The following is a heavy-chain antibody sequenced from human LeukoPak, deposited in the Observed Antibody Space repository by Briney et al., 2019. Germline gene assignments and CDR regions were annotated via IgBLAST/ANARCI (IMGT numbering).Heavy chain of an antibody. CDR1: GGSISGYY. CDR2: IYYSGST. J-gene: IGHJ2*01. D-gene: IGHD4-23*01. Sequence: PSEPLSLTCTVSGGSISGYYYNWIRQPPGKGLEWIGYIYYSGSTNYNPSLKSRVTISLDTSKNQFSLKLSSVTTADTAVYYCARSVVTLYWYFDLWGRGTLVTVSS. CDR3: ARSVVTLYWYFDL. V-gene: IGHV4-59*01.